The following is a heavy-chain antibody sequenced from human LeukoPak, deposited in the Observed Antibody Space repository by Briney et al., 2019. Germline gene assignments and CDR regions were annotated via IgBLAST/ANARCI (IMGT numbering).Heavy chain of an antibody. CDR1: GFSLSTSGVG. Sequence: SGPTLVKPTQTLTLTCTFSGFSLSTSGVGVGWIRQPPGKALEWLALIYWDDDKRYSPSLKSRLTITKDTSKNQLVLTMTNMDPVDTATYYCAHRQTLYYDILTGTDWFDPWGQGTLVTVSS. CDR2: IYWDDDK. J-gene: IGHJ5*02. V-gene: IGHV2-5*02. CDR3: AHRQTLYYDILTGTDWFDP. D-gene: IGHD3-9*01.